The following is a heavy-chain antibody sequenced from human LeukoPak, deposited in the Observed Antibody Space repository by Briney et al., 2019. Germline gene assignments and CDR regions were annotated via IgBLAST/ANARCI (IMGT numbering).Heavy chain of an antibody. J-gene: IGHJ4*02. CDR3: ARGAYDSSGYYPSFDY. CDR1: GGSISSGDYY. CDR2: IYYSGST. D-gene: IGHD3-22*01. Sequence: SQTLSLTRTVSGGSISSGDYYWSWIRQPPGKGLEWIGYIYYSGSTYYNPSLKSRVTISVDTSKNQFSLKLSSVTAADTAVYYCARGAYDSSGYYPSFDYWGQGTLVTVSS. V-gene: IGHV4-30-4*01.